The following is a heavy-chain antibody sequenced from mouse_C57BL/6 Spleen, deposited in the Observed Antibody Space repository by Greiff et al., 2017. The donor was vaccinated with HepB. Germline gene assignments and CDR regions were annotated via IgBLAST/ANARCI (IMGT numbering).Heavy chain of an antibody. D-gene: IGHD1-1*01. CDR2: IRSKSNNYGT. CDR3: VRQNYGSSYGFAY. V-gene: IGHV10-1*01. J-gene: IGHJ3*01. CDR1: GFSFNTYA. Sequence: DVKLVESGGGLVQPKGSLKLSCAASGFSFNTYAMNWVRQAPGKGLEWVARIRSKSNNYGTYYADSVKDRFTISRDNSESMLYLQMNNLKTEDTAMYYCVRQNYGSSYGFAYWGQGTLVTVSA.